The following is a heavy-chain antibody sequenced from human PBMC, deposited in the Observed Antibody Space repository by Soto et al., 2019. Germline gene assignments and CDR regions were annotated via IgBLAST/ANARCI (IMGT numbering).Heavy chain of an antibody. J-gene: IGHJ4*02. CDR1: GGSFSGYY. CDR2: INHSGST. CDR3: ARGRMTTVVTYDY. D-gene: IGHD4-17*01. V-gene: IGHV4-34*01. Sequence: QVQLQQWGAGLLKPSETLSLTCAVYGGSFSGYYWSWIRQPPGQGLEWIGEINHSGSTNYNPSLKSRVTISVDTSKNQFSLKRRAVTAADPAVEYCARGRMTTVVTYDYWGQGTLVTVSS.